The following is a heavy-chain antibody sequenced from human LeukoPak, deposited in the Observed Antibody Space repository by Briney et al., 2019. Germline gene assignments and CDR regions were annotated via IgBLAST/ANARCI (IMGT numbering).Heavy chain of an antibody. Sequence: PSETLSLTCTVSGGSISSYYWSWIRQPAGKGLEWIGRIYTSGSTNYNPSLRSRVTMSVDTSKNQFSLKLSSVTAADTAVYYCAGYDILTGSLLWGQGTLVTVSS. CDR1: GGSISSYY. CDR2: IYTSGST. CDR3: AGYDILTGSLL. J-gene: IGHJ4*02. D-gene: IGHD3-9*01. V-gene: IGHV4-4*07.